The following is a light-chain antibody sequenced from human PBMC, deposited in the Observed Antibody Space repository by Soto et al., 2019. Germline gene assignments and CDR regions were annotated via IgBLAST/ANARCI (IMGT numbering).Light chain of an antibody. CDR2: EVN. CDR1: SSDVGDYNS. Sequence: TITISCTGTSSDVGDYNSVSWYQHHPGKAPKVMIYEVNKRPSGISNRFSGSKSVNTASLTISGLQPEDEAHYYCSSYTSDNRDYVFGTGTKVTVL. J-gene: IGLJ1*01. V-gene: IGLV2-14*01. CDR3: SSYTSDNRDYV.